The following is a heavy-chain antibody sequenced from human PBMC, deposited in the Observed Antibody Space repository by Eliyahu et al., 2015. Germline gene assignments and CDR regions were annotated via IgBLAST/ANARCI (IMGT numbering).Heavy chain of an antibody. D-gene: IGHD3-3*01. J-gene: IGHJ6*02. V-gene: IGHV4-34*01. Sequence: QVQLQQWGAGLLKPSETLSLTCAVYGGSFSGYSWSWVRQPPGKGLEWIGEINHTGSTNYKPSLKSRVTISVDTSKNQFSLKLSSVTAADTAVYYCARHEYYDFWSGYSSIYGMDVWGQGTPVTVSS. CDR3: ARHEYYDFWSGYSSIYGMDV. CDR2: INHTGST. CDR1: GGSFSGYS.